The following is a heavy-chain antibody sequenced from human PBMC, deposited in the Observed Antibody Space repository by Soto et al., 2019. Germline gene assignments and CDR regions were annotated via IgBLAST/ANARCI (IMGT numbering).Heavy chain of an antibody. V-gene: IGHV1-18*04. D-gene: IGHD1-26*01. J-gene: IGHJ3*02. Sequence: ASVKVSCKASGYTFTTYGISWVRQAPGQGLEWMGWINTYIGNTNYAQRLQGRVTVTADTSTSTAYMELGSLRSDDTAVYYCARYSGSSLYGFDIWGQGTTVTVSS. CDR2: INTYIGNT. CDR1: GYTFTTYG. CDR3: ARYSGSSLYGFDI.